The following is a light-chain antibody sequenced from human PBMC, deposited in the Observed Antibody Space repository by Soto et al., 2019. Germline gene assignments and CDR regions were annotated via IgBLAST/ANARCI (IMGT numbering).Light chain of an antibody. J-gene: IGKJ1*01. CDR3: QQYQDGWK. V-gene: IGKV3-15*01. Sequence: EIVMTQSPATLSVSPGERATLSCRASQTVRSDFAWYQQKPGQAPRLLIYGASLRATGIPARFSGGGSGTEFALTISGLQSEDSAVYYCQQYQDGWKFGQGTKVDI. CDR2: GAS. CDR1: QTVRSD.